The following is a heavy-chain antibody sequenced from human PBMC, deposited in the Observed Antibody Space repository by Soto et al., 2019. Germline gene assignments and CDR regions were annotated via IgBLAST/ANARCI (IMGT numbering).Heavy chain of an antibody. Sequence: GGSLRLSCAASGFTFSSYGMHWVRQAPGKGLEWVAVIWYDGSNKYYADSVKGRFTISRDNSKNTLYLQMNSLRAEDTAVYYCARDRLWLGDLANYYYYYGMDVWGQGTTVTVSS. J-gene: IGHJ6*02. CDR2: IWYDGSNK. CDR3: ARDRLWLGDLANYYYYYGMDV. D-gene: IGHD3-10*01. V-gene: IGHV3-33*01. CDR1: GFTFSSYG.